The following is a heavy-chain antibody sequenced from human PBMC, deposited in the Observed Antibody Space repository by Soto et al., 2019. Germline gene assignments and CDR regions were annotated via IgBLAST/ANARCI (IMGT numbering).Heavy chain of an antibody. Sequence: EVQVVESGGGLVQPGGSLRLSCAASGFTFSSYSMNWVHQAPGKGLEWVSYISSSSSTIFYADSVKGRFTISRDNAKNSLYLQMNSLRAEDTAVYYCARDIDGGGQGTLVTVSS. CDR2: ISSSSSTI. CDR3: ARDIDG. J-gene: IGHJ4*02. V-gene: IGHV3-48*01. D-gene: IGHD2-15*01. CDR1: GFTFSSYS.